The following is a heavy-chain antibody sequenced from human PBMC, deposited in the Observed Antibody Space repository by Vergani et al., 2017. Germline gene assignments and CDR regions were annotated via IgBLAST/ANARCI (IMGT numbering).Heavy chain of an antibody. V-gene: IGHV4-34*02. D-gene: IGHD2-8*02. J-gene: IGHJ4*02. CDR2: INNDGHT. CDR3: AVRPRVNLVGGKIVTKRTFDY. Sequence: QVQLQQWGAGVVKPSGTLSLTCAVFGESFSSFYWSWIRQPPGKGLEWIGEINNDGHTNYNPSLESRVTVSRDPAKNQFSLNLMSVTAADTAMYYCAVRPRVNLVGGKIVTKRTFDYWSQGSLVTGSS. CDR1: GESFSSFY.